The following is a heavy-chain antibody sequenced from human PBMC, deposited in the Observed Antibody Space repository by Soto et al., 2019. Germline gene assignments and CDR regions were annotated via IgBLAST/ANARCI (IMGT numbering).Heavy chain of an antibody. J-gene: IGHJ6*02. CDR2: IIPIFGTA. CDR3: ARVVVVVAATPGFDYYGMDV. D-gene: IGHD2-15*01. CDR1: GGTFSSYA. Sequence: SVKVSCKASGGTFSSYAISWVRQAPGQGLEWMGGIIPIFGTANYAQKFQGRVTITADKSTSTAYMELSSLRSEDTAVYYCARVVVVVAATPGFDYYGMDVWGQGTTVTVPS. V-gene: IGHV1-69*06.